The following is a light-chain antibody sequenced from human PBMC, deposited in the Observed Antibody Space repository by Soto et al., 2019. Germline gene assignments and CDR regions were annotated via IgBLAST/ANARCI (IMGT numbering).Light chain of an antibody. CDR1: QSVDSTH. CDR2: GAS. J-gene: IGKJ1*01. CDR3: QHYGDSRT. Sequence: EIVVTQSPGTLSLSQGDRATLSCRTSQSVDSTHLAWYQQKPGQAPRLLIYGASGRATGIPDRFGGSGSGTDFTLTISRLEPEDFAVYYCQHYGDSRTFGQGTKVEVK. V-gene: IGKV3-20*01.